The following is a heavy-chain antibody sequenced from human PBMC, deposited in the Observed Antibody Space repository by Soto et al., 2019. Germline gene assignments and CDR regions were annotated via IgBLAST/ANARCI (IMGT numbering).Heavy chain of an antibody. Sequence: SQTLSLTCAISGDSVSSNSAAWNWIGQSPSRGLEWLGRTYYRSKWYNDYAVSVKSRITINPDTSKNQFSLQLNSVTPEDTAVYYCARDYYDSSGYYYEYYFDYWGQGTLVTVSS. V-gene: IGHV6-1*01. CDR2: TYYRSKWYN. CDR3: ARDYYDSSGYYYEYYFDY. J-gene: IGHJ4*02. D-gene: IGHD3-22*01. CDR1: GDSVSSNSAA.